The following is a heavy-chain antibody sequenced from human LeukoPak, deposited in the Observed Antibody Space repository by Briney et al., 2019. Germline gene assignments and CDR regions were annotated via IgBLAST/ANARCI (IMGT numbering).Heavy chain of an antibody. CDR3: AREHWDFDY. D-gene: IGHD7-27*01. CDR1: GFIFSNYA. V-gene: IGHV3-23*01. CDR2: ISGSGEST. Sequence: GGSLRLSCAASGFIFSNYAITWIRQAPGKGLEWVSEISGSGESTYYGDSVKGRFAISRDNSKNTLYLQMNSLRAGDTAIYYCAREHWDFDYWGQGTLVTVSS. J-gene: IGHJ4*02.